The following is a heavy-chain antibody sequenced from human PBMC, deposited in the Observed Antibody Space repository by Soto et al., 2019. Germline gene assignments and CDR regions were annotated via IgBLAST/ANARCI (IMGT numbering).Heavy chain of an antibody. CDR1: GYSFTSYW. CDR2: IDPSDSYT. Sequence: GESLKISCNGSGYSFTSYWISWVRQMPGKGLEWMGRIDPSDSYTNYSPSFQGHVTISADKSISTAYLQWSSLKASDTAMYYCARLVIAAAGPSNGMDVWGQGTTVTVSS. D-gene: IGHD6-13*01. J-gene: IGHJ6*02. CDR3: ARLVIAAAGPSNGMDV. V-gene: IGHV5-10-1*01.